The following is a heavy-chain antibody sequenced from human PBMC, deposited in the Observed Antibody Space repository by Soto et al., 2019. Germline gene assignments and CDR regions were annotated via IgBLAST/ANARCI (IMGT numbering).Heavy chain of an antibody. CDR3: AKDLRVTIFGVINPYYYYGMDV. V-gene: IGHV3-30*18. Sequence: VGSPRLSCAASGFTFSDYGMHWVRQAPGKGLEWVAVISYDGNSQYFGDSVKGRFTISRVNSKNTLYLQMNSLRTEDTAVYYCAKDLRVTIFGVINPYYYYGMDVWGQGTTVTVSS. J-gene: IGHJ6*02. D-gene: IGHD3-3*01. CDR1: GFTFSDYG. CDR2: ISYDGNSQ.